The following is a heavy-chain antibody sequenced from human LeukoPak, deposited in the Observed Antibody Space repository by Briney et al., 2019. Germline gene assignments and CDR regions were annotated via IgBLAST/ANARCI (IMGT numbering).Heavy chain of an antibody. CDR3: ARTPTVYLDY. CDR2: ISHTDGF. D-gene: IGHD1-26*01. Sequence: SETLSLTCSVSGDSISRYYWTWLRQPPGKGLDWIGYISHTDGFKYNPSLKSRVSMSLDTSKNRISLNLNSVTAADTATYYCARTPTVYLDYWGQGTLVTVSS. CDR1: GDSISRYY. V-gene: IGHV4-59*01. J-gene: IGHJ4*02.